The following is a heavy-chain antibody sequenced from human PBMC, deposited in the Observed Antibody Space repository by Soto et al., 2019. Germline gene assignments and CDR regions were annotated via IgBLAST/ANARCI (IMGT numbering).Heavy chain of an antibody. D-gene: IGHD2-2*03. Sequence: QVQLVQSGAEVKKPGSSVKVSCKASGGTFSSYTISWVRQAPGQGLEWMGRIIPILGIANYAQKFQGRVTITADKSTSTAYMELSSLRSEDTAVYYCARAHGYCSSTSCPMRSIVGATTLDYWGQGTLVTVSS. CDR1: GGTFSSYT. V-gene: IGHV1-69*02. CDR3: ARAHGYCSSTSCPMRSIVGATTLDY. J-gene: IGHJ4*02. CDR2: IIPILGIA.